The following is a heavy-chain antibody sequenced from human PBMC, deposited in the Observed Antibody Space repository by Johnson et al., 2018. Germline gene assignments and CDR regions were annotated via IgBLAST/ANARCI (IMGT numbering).Heavy chain of an antibody. CDR1: GFTFDDYA. D-gene: IGHD2-2*01. Sequence: VQLVESGGGLVQPGRSLRLSCAASGFTFDDYAMHWVRQAPGKGLEWVSGISWNSGSIGYADSVKGRFTISRDNAKNSLYLQRNSLRAEDTALYYCARDQDCSSTSRLGMDVWGQGTTVTVS. CDR3: ARDQDCSSTSRLGMDV. V-gene: IGHV3-9*01. J-gene: IGHJ6*02. CDR2: ISWNSGSI.